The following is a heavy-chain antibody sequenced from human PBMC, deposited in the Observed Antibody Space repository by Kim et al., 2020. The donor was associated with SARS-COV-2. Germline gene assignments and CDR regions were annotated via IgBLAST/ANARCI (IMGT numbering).Heavy chain of an antibody. Sequence: GGSLRLSCAASGFTFSSYGMHWVRQAPGKGLEWVAVIWYDGSNKYYADSVKGRFTISRDNSKNTLYLQMNSLRAEDTAVYYCAKDWSKGAGGYWGQGTLVTVSS. J-gene: IGHJ4*02. CDR3: AKDWSKGAGGY. CDR2: IWYDGSNK. CDR1: GFTFSSYG. D-gene: IGHD2-8*02. V-gene: IGHV3-33*06.